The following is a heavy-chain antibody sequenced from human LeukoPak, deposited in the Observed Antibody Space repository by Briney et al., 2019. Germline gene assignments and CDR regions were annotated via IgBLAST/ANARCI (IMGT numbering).Heavy chain of an antibody. V-gene: IGHV3-7*01. CDR3: ARGIATGVDFFDP. Sequence: GRSLRLSCAASGFTFSTYAMHWVRQAPGKGLEWVANIKHDGSDQYYLDSVKGRFTISRDNAKNSLYLQMNSLRAEDTAVYYCARGIATGVDFFDPWGQGTLLTVSS. D-gene: IGHD6-13*01. CDR1: GFTFSTYA. CDR2: IKHDGSDQ. J-gene: IGHJ5*02.